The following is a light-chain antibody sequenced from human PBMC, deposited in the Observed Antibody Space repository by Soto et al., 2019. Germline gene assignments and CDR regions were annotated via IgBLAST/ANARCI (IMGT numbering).Light chain of an antibody. V-gene: IGLV2-14*01. CDR3: SSYTTSSSYV. Sequence: QSVLTQPASVSGSPGQSITISCTGTSSDVGGYIYVSWYQQHPGKAPKLMIYDVTSRPSGVSYRFSGSKSGNTASLTISGLQAEDEAAYYCSSYTTSSSYVFGTGTKVT. CDR2: DVT. J-gene: IGLJ1*01. CDR1: SSDVGGYIY.